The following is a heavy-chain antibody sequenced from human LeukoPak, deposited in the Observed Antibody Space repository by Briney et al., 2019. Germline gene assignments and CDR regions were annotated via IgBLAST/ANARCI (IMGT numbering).Heavy chain of an antibody. CDR3: ARDATYYYDSSGKGPLDY. CDR1: GASISSTTYY. V-gene: IGHV4-39*07. CDR2: IYYSGST. J-gene: IGHJ4*02. D-gene: IGHD3-22*01. Sequence: PSETLSLTCTVSGASISSTTYYWGWIRQPPRKGLEWIASIYYSGSTYYNPSLKSRVTISVDTSKNQFSLKLSSVTAADTAVYYCARDATYYYDSSGKGPLDYWGQGTLVTVSS.